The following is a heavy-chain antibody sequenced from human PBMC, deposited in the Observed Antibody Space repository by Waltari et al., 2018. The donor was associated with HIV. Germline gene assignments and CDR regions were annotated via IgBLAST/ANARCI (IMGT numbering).Heavy chain of an antibody. CDR1: GFTFSSYG. CDR3: AKGRASDIKNWFDP. CDR2: IRGRGGST. D-gene: IGHD3-9*01. V-gene: IGHV3-23*01. Sequence: EVQLLESGGGLVQPGGSLSLSCAASGFTFSSYGMSWVRQAPGKGLEWVSGIRGRGGSTNYADSVKGRFTISRDNSKNTLYLQMNSLRAEDTAVYYCAKGRASDIKNWFDPWGQGTLVTVSS. J-gene: IGHJ5*02.